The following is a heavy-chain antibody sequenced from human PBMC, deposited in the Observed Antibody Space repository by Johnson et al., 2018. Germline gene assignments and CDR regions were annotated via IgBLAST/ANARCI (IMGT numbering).Heavy chain of an antibody. CDR1: GFTFNNAW. Sequence: VQLVESGGGLVKPGGSLRLSCAASGFTFNNAWMNWVRQAPGKGLEWVGRVKSKTEGGTTDYAAPVKGRFTIPRDDSKNTLYLQMNSLKTEDTAVYYCITLDFKAAYWGQGTLVTVSS. J-gene: IGHJ1*01. CDR2: VKSKTEGGTT. D-gene: IGHD6-25*01. CDR3: ITLDFKAAY. V-gene: IGHV3-15*07.